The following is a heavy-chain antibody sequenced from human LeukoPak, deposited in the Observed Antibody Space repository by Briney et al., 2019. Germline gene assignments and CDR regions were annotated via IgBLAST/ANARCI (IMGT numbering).Heavy chain of an antibody. CDR3: ARGDFIMITFGGVIVDPPEI. CDR1: GCSISSGGFH. J-gene: IGHJ3*02. D-gene: IGHD3-16*02. Sequence: SQTLSLTCTVSGCSISSGGFHWIWIRQHPGKGLVGIGYLYYSGSTYYNPSRKSRVTISVDTSKNQFSLKLSTVTAADTAVSYCARGDFIMITFGGVIVDPPEIWGQGTMVTVSS. V-gene: IGHV4-31*03. CDR2: LYYSGST.